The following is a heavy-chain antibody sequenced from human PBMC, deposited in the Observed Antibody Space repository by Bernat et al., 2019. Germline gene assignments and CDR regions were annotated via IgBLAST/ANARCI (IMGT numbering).Heavy chain of an antibody. CDR1: GFTFSNAW. V-gene: IGHV3-15*01. J-gene: IGHJ4*02. CDR2: IKSKTDGGTT. D-gene: IGHD3-3*01. Sequence: EVQLVESGGGLVKPGGSLRLSCAAPGFTFSNAWMSWVRQAPGKGLEWVGRIKSKTDGGTTDYAAPVKGRFTISRDDSKNTLYLQMNSLKTEDTAVYYCTTAPGAYYDFWSGYTTYTDYWGQGTLVTVSS. CDR3: TTAPGAYYDFWSGYTTYTDY.